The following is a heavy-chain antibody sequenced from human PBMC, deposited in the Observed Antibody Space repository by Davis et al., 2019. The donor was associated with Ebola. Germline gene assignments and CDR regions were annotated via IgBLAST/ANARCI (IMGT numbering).Heavy chain of an antibody. J-gene: IGHJ6*02. CDR3: ARDTNPYGMDV. D-gene: IGHD2-2*01. V-gene: IGHV4-30-2*01. CDR1: GGSISSGGYS. Sequence: SETLSLTCAVSGGSISSGGYSWSWIRQPPGKGLEWIGYIYHSGSTYYNPSLKSRVTISVDRSKNQFSLKLSSVTAADTAVYYCARDTNPYGMDVWGQGTTVTVSS. CDR2: IYHSGST.